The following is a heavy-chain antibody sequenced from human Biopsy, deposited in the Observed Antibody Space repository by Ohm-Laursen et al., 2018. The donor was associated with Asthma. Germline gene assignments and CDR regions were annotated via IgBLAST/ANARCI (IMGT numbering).Heavy chain of an antibody. D-gene: IGHD6-19*01. Sequence: SLRLSCAASGFTVSRDYMFWVRQAPGKGLEWVSVIYSGGTSHTADSVRGRFTISRDYSKNTLYLQMHGLRAEDTAVYYCARGDSSGWSQYYFDYWGQGTLVTVSS. J-gene: IGHJ4*02. V-gene: IGHV3-53*01. CDR1: GFTVSRDY. CDR2: IYSGGTS. CDR3: ARGDSSGWSQYYFDY.